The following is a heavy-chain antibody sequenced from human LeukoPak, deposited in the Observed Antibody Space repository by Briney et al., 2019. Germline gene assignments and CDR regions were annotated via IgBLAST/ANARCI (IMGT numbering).Heavy chain of an antibody. Sequence: ASVKVSCKASGYTFTCYYMHWVRQAPGQGLEWMGWINPNSGGTNYAQKFQGRVTMTRDTSISTAYMELSRLRSDDTAVYYCARDLVAVAAVNDYWGQGTLVIVSS. CDR2: INPNSGGT. D-gene: IGHD6-19*01. V-gene: IGHV1-2*02. J-gene: IGHJ4*02. CDR1: GYTFTCYY. CDR3: ARDLVAVAAVNDY.